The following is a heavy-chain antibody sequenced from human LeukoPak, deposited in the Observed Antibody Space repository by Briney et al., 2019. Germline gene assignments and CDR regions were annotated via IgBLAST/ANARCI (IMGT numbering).Heavy chain of an antibody. CDR1: GFTVSSNS. D-gene: IGHD3-10*01. V-gene: IGHV3-21*01. CDR3: ARYGSGTYSAFDI. Sequence: GGSLRLSCTVSGFTVSSNSMSWVRQAPGKGLEWVSSISSSSNHIYYADSVKGRFTISRDNAKTSLYLQMNSLRAEDTAVYYCARYGSGTYSAFDIWGQGAMVTVSS. CDR2: ISSSSNHI. J-gene: IGHJ3*02.